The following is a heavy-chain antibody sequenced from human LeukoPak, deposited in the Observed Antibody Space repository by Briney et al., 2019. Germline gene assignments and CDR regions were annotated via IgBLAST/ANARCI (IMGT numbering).Heavy chain of an antibody. V-gene: IGHV3-30*02. Sequence: GGSLRLSCAASGFTFSSYGMHWVRQAPGKGLEWVAFIRYDGSNKYYADSVKGRFTISRDNSKNSLYLQMNSLRAEDTAVYYCAREDSGSYYRWFDPWGQGTLVTVSS. CDR1: GFTFSSYG. CDR3: AREDSGSYYRWFDP. CDR2: IRYDGSNK. D-gene: IGHD1-26*01. J-gene: IGHJ5*02.